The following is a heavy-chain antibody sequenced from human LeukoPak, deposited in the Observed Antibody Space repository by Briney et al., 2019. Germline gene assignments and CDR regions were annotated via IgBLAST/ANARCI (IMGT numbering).Heavy chain of an antibody. D-gene: IGHD3-10*01. CDR1: GFTFSSYA. V-gene: IGHV3-7*01. J-gene: IGHJ4*02. Sequence: GGSLRLSCAASGFTFSSYAMSWVRQAPGKGLEWVANIKQDGSEKYYVDSVKGRFTISRDNAKNSLYLQMNSLRAEDTAVYYCARAITMVRGADGFDYWGQGTLVTVSS. CDR3: ARAITMVRGADGFDY. CDR2: IKQDGSEK.